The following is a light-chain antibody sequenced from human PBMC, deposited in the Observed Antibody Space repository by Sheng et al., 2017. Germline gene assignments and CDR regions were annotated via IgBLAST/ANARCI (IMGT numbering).Light chain of an antibody. J-gene: IGKJ2*01. V-gene: IGKV1-NL1*01. CDR3: QQYYNIPFT. CDR1: QGISGS. CDR2: GAS. Sequence: DIQMTQSPSSLSVSVGDRVTITCRASQGISGSLAWYQQKPGKAPKFLIFGASRLESGVPSRFSGSGSGTDFTLTISSLQADDFATYFCQQYYNIPFTFGQGTKL.